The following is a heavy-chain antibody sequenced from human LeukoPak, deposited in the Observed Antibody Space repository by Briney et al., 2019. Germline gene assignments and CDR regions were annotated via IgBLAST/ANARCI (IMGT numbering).Heavy chain of an antibody. CDR3: ARISSGSYQDY. CDR2: LDWDDDK. Sequence: SGPALVKPTQTLTLTCTFSGFSLRTSGMCVSWIRQPPGKALEWLARLDWDDDKYYSTSMKTRLTNSKDTSKNQVVLTMTNIDPVETATYFCARISSGSYQDYWGQGTLVTVSS. V-gene: IGHV2-70*11. J-gene: IGHJ4*02. CDR1: GFSLRTSGMC. D-gene: IGHD1-26*01.